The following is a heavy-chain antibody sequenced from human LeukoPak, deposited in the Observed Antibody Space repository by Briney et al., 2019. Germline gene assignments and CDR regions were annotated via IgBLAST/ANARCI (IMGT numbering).Heavy chain of an antibody. J-gene: IGHJ4*02. CDR1: GGSVSSYY. V-gene: IGHV4-59*08. D-gene: IGHD6-19*01. CDR2: IYSSGNT. Sequence: PSETLSLTCTVSGGSVSSYYWSWIRQPPGKGLEWIGYIYSSGNTNYNPSLKSRVTISVDTSKNQFSLKLSSVTAADTAVYYCARHVSSGFDYWGQGTLGTVSS. CDR3: ARHVSSGFDY.